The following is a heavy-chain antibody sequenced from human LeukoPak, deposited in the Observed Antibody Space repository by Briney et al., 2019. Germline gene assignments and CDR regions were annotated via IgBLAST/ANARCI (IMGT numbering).Heavy chain of an antibody. Sequence: PGTSLRLSCAASGFTFSSYGMHWVRQAPGKGLEWVAVISYDGNNKQYADSVKGRFTISRDNSKNTLYLQMNSLRAEDTAVYYCARAYSSGWGDYWGQGTLVTVSS. V-gene: IGHV3-30*03. CDR3: ARAYSSGWGDY. J-gene: IGHJ4*02. CDR1: GFTFSSYG. D-gene: IGHD6-19*01. CDR2: ISYDGNNK.